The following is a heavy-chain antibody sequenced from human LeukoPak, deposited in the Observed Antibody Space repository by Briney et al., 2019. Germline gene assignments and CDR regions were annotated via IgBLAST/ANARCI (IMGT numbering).Heavy chain of an antibody. V-gene: IGHV3-48*01. D-gene: IGHD3-3*01. CDR2: ISSSSTI. CDR3: ARGGGWSGYYLDY. J-gene: IGHJ4*02. CDR1: GFAFSIYS. Sequence: GGSLRLSCAASGFAFSIYSMNWVRQAPGKGLEWVSYISSSSTIHYADSVKGRFTNSRDNAKNSLYLQMNSLRAEDTAVYYCARGGGWSGYYLDYWGQGALVTVSS.